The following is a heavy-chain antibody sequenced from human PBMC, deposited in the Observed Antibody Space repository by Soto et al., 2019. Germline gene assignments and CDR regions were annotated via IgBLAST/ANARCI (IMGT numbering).Heavy chain of an antibody. V-gene: IGHV4-34*01. J-gene: IGHJ5*02. Sequence: PSETLCLTCAVYGGSFSGYYWSWIRQPPGKGLEWIGEINHSGSTNYNPSLKSRVTISVDTSKNQFSLKLSSVTAADTAVYYCARGEDEESSWYDNWFDPWVPGTLVTVSS. CDR3: ARGEDEESSWYDNWFDP. D-gene: IGHD6-13*01. CDR1: GGSFSGYY. CDR2: INHSGST.